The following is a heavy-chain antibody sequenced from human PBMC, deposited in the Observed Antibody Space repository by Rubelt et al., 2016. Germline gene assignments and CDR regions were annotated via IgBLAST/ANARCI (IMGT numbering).Heavy chain of an antibody. CDR3: ASQNGAGSGLDK. J-gene: IGHJ4*02. V-gene: IGHV3-30*03. CDR2: VPYDGSDS. CDR1: GFTFSSYG. D-gene: IGHD6-19*01. Sequence: VQLVESGGGLVKPGGSLRLSCAASGFTFSSYGMHWVRQAPGKGLEWLAVVPYDGSDSSYADSVKGRFTISRDNSKNTLYLQMESLRAEDSAVYYCASQNGAGSGLDKWGQGTLVTVSS.